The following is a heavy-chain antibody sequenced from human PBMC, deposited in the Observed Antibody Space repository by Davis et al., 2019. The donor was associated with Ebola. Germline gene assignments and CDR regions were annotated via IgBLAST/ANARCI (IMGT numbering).Heavy chain of an antibody. CDR1: GGSISSYY. D-gene: IGHD2-8*01. J-gene: IGHJ6*02. CDR2: IYYSGST. Sequence: MPGGSLRLSCTVSGGSISSYYWSWIRQPPGKGLEWIGYIYYSGSTYYNPSLKSRVTISVDTSKNQFSLKLSSVTAADTAVYYCARGRGVLMVYVIKLYYYGMDVWGQGTTVTVSS. CDR3: ARGRGVLMVYVIKLYYYGMDV. V-gene: IGHV4-59*12.